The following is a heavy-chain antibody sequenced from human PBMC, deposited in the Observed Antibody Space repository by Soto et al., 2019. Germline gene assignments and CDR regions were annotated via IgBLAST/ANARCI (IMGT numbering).Heavy chain of an antibody. V-gene: IGHV1-3*01. J-gene: IGHJ5*02. CDR1: GYTFTSYA. D-gene: IGHD3-10*01. CDR2: IYAGNGNT. CDR3: ATVVSGA. Sequence: ASVKVSCKASGYTFTSYAMHWVRQAPGQRLEWMGWIYAGNGNTKYSQKFQGRVTMTEDTSTDIAYMELSSLRSEDTAVYYCATVVSGAWGQGTLVTVSS.